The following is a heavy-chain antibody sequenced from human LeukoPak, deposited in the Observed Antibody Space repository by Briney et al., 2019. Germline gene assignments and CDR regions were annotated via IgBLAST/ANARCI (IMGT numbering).Heavy chain of an antibody. V-gene: IGHV4-59*01. Sequence: PSETLSLTCTVSGDSISSYYWSWIRQPPGKGLECIGYIYYTGTTKYNPSLKSRVAISIDTSKNQFSLKLSSVTAADTAMYYCTRGRYRLDYWGQGSLVTVSS. J-gene: IGHJ4*02. CDR2: IYYTGTT. D-gene: IGHD4-11*01. CDR3: TRGRYRLDY. CDR1: GDSISSYY.